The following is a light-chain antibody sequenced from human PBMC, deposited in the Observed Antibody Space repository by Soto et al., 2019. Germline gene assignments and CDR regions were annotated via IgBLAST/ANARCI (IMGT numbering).Light chain of an antibody. CDR2: KAS. CDR3: QHYNSYSEA. Sequence: DIPMTQSPSTLSGSVGDRVTITCRASQTISSWLAWYQQKPGKAPKLLIYKASTLKSGVPSRFSGSVSGTEFTLTISSLQPDDFATYYCQHYNSYSEAFGQGTKVELK. V-gene: IGKV1-5*03. CDR1: QTISSW. J-gene: IGKJ1*01.